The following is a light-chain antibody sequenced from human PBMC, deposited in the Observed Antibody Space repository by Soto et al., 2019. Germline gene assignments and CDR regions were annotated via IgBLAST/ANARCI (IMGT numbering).Light chain of an antibody. V-gene: IGKV3-20*01. Sequence: EIVLTQSPGTLSLFPGERATLSCRASQSVSSTYFAWYRQKPGQPPSLLIYAASNRATGVPDRFRGSGSGPDFTLTISRLEPEDFAVYYCQQYISSPPGFTFGPGTTVEIK. J-gene: IGKJ3*01. CDR1: QSVSSTY. CDR3: QQYISSPPGFT. CDR2: AAS.